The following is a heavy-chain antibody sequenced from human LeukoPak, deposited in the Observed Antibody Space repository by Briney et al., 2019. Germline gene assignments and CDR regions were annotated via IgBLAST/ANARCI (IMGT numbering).Heavy chain of an antibody. CDR1: GFALSSHW. V-gene: IGHV3-7*03. CDR3: ARNNGMDV. CDR2: VNREGSET. J-gene: IGHJ6*02. Sequence: GGSLRLSCAASGFALSSHWMTWVRQVPGRGPEWVANVNREGSETYYLDSVNGRFTISKDNAKNSLYLQMNSLRAEDTALYHCARNNGMDVWGQGTTVIVSS.